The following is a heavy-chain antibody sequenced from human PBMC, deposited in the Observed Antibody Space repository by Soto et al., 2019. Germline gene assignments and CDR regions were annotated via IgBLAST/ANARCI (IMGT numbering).Heavy chain of an antibody. J-gene: IGHJ5*02. CDR3: ARVLQEGYRYGGVGWFDP. D-gene: IGHD5-18*01. Sequence: VASLKISCKGSGYSFTSYWIGWVRQMPGKGLEWMGIIYPGDSDTIYTPSFQGQVTISAEKSIRTAYLQWSSLKASDTAMYYCARVLQEGYRYGGVGWFDPWGQGTLVTVSS. V-gene: IGHV5-51*01. CDR1: GYSFTSYW. CDR2: IYPGDSDT.